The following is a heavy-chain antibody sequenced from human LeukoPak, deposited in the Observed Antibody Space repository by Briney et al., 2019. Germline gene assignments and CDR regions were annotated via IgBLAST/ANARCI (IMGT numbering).Heavy chain of an antibody. CDR2: INSDGTLT. D-gene: IGHD2-2*01. CDR3: AKDWRCSSTSCIYYYYMDV. Sequence: PGGSLRLSCAASGFAFRSTWMHWVRQVPGEGLVWVSRINSDGTLTTNADSVKGRFTISRDNAKNSLYLQMDSLRAEETAVYYCAKDWRCSSTSCIYYYYMDVWGKGTTVTVSS. V-gene: IGHV3-74*01. J-gene: IGHJ6*03. CDR1: GFAFRSTW.